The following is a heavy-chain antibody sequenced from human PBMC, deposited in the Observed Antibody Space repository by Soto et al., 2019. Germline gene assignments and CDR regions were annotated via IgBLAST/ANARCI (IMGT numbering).Heavy chain of an antibody. D-gene: IGHD5-12*01. CDR1: GYTFTSYA. CDR2: INAGNGNT. V-gene: IGHV1-3*05. Sequence: QVQLVQSGAKEKKPGASVKVSCKASGYTFTSYAMHWVRQAPGQRLEWMGWINAGNGNTKYSQKFQGRVTITRDTSASTAYMELSSLRSEDTAVYYCALFPSGDGSEHRPSHDYWGQGTLVTVSS. J-gene: IGHJ4*02. CDR3: ALFPSGDGSEHRPSHDY.